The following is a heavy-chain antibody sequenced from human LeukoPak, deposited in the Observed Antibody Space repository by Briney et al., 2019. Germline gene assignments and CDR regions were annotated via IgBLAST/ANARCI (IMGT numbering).Heavy chain of an antibody. V-gene: IGHV4-4*07. CDR1: GGSISNYY. CDR2: FYSRCSP. D-gene: IGHD3-10*01. Sequence: PSETLSLTCTVSGGSISNYYWSWIWQPARKRREVFGRFYSRCSPNYNPALASRVTVSVDTSKNQISLKLSSVTAADTAVYYCARGHMVRGVIDRWGQGALVTVSS. CDR3: ARGHMVRGVIDR. J-gene: IGHJ4*02.